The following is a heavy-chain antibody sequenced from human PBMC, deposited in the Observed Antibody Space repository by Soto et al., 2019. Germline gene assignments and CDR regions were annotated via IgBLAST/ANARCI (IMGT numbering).Heavy chain of an antibody. D-gene: IGHD3-16*01. V-gene: IGHV4-4*09. CDR1: GDSVRNQY. CDR3: ARTLDYGHMDV. CDR2: IYRSGST. Sequence: SETLSLTCTVAGDSVRNQYWSWIRRPPGRGLEWIGYIYRSGSTKYNPSLKSRLTISVDMSKNQFSLKLSSVTAADTAVYYCARTLDYGHMDVWGKGTTVTVSS. J-gene: IGHJ6*03.